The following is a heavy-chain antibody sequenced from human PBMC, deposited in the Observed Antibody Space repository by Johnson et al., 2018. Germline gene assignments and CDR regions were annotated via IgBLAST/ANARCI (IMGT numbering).Heavy chain of an antibody. J-gene: IGHJ3*02. CDR3: ARSYGDYDAFDI. CDR2: LNWTGGSP. Sequence: VQLVQSGGGVVRPGGSLRLSCAASGFTFDDYGMSWVRQAPGKGLEWVSGLNWTGGSPGYADSVKGRFTISRDNAKNSLYLQVKGLRAEDTALYRCARSYGDYDAFDIWGHGTMVTVSS. D-gene: IGHD4-17*01. CDR1: GFTFDDYG. V-gene: IGHV3-20*01.